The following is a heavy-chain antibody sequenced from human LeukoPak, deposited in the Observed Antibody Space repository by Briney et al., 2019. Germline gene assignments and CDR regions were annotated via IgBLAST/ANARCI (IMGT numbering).Heavy chain of an antibody. CDR2: IYHSGST. CDR1: GGSISSNNYY. J-gene: IGHJ4*02. D-gene: IGHD6-13*01. CDR3: ARGGSSWSEYYFVY. Sequence: SETLSLTCTVSGGSISSNNYYWGWIRQPPGKGLEWIGYIYHSGSTYYNPSLKSRVTISVDRSKNQFSPKLSSVTAADTAVYYCARGGSSWSEYYFVYWGQGTLVTVSS. V-gene: IGHV4-30-2*01.